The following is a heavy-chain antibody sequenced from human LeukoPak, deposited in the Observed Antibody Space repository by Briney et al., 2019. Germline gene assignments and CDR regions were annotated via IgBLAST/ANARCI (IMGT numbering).Heavy chain of an antibody. D-gene: IGHD3-22*01. J-gene: IGHJ6*03. Sequence: TETLSLTCTVSGISISSYYWSWIRQPAEKGLEWIGRMYSSGTTNYNPSLKSRVTMSVDTSKNQFSLKLSSVTAADTAVYYCARRDYYDSSGYGWYYYYYMDVWGKGTTVTISS. CDR2: MYSSGTT. V-gene: IGHV4-4*07. CDR3: ARRDYYDSSGYGWYYYYYMDV. CDR1: GISISSYY.